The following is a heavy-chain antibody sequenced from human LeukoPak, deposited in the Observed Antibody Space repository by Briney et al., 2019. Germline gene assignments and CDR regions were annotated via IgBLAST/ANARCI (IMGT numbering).Heavy chain of an antibody. CDR2: ISASGKTT. CDR3: PRGDGYDYKLPCLL. CDR1: GFTFSTYL. V-gene: IGHV3-48*03. Sequence: GGSLRLSCAASGFTFSTYLMNVVRQAPGKGLEWISYISASGKTTIYADSVKGRFTISRDNAKNSLYLQMNSLRAEDTAVYFCPRGDGYDYKLPCLLWGRGTLVTVSS. D-gene: IGHD5-12*01. J-gene: IGHJ4*02.